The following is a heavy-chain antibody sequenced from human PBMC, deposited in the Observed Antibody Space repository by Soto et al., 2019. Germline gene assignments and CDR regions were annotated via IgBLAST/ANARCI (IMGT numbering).Heavy chain of an antibody. J-gene: IGHJ6*02. Sequence: SVKVSCKASGGTFSSYAISWVRQAPGQGLEWMGGIIPIFGTANYAQKFQGRVTITADESTSTAYMELSSMRSEDTAVYYCARSRCSSTSCYGGVYYYYGMDVWGQGTTVTVSS. CDR3: ARSRCSSTSCYGGVYYYYGMDV. CDR2: IIPIFGTA. CDR1: GGTFSSYA. V-gene: IGHV1-69*13. D-gene: IGHD2-2*01.